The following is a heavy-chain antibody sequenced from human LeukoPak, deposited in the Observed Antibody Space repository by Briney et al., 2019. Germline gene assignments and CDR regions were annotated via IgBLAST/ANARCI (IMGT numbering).Heavy chain of an antibody. D-gene: IGHD3-3*01. CDR1: GVSISGSGYF. J-gene: IGHJ4*02. Sequence: SETLSLTCAVSGVSISGSGYFWTWIRQPPGKGLEWIGEINHSGSTNYNPSLKSRVTISVDTPKNQFSLKLSSVTAADTAVYYCARHTIFGVVITFFDYWGQGTLVTVSS. V-gene: IGHV4-34*01. CDR2: INHSGST. CDR3: ARHTIFGVVITFFDY.